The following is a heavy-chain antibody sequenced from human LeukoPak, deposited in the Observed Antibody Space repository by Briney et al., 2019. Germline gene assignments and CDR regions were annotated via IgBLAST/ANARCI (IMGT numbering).Heavy chain of an antibody. CDR1: GYTFTSYY. D-gene: IGHD3/OR15-3a*01. Sequence: ASVKVSCKASGYTFTSYYMHWVRQAPGQGLEWMGIINPSGGSTSYAQKFQGRVTMTRDTSTSTVYMELSSLRSEDTAVCYCARSGVLDSTPGAFDIWGQGTMVTVSS. CDR2: INPSGGST. J-gene: IGHJ3*02. CDR3: ARSGVLDSTPGAFDI. V-gene: IGHV1-46*01.